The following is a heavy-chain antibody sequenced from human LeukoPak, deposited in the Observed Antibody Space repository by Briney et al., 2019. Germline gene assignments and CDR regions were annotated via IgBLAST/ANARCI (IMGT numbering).Heavy chain of an antibody. J-gene: IGHJ4*02. Sequence: HPGGSLRLSCAASGFTFSSYGMHWVRQAPGKGLEWVAFIRCDGSNKYYADSVEGRFTISRDNSKNTLYLQMNSLRAEDTAVYYCSKDKGAVAAYPGPFEYWGQGTLVTVSS. D-gene: IGHD6-19*01. V-gene: IGHV3-30*02. CDR3: SKDKGAVAAYPGPFEY. CDR1: GFTFSSYG. CDR2: IRCDGSNK.